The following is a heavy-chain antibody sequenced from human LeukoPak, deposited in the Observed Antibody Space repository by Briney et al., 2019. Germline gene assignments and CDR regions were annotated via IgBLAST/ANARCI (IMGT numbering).Heavy chain of an antibody. V-gene: IGHV3-23*01. J-gene: IGHJ4*02. CDR1: GFTFSAYA. CDR3: AKVDWTYYYDSRPDY. D-gene: IGHD3-22*01. Sequence: GGSLRLSCAASGFTFSAYAMSWVRQAPGKGLEWVSTISDSGGATYYADSVKGRFTISRDNSKNTLYLQMNSLRAEDTAVYYCAKVDWTYYYDSRPDYWGQGTLVTVSS. CDR2: ISDSGGAT.